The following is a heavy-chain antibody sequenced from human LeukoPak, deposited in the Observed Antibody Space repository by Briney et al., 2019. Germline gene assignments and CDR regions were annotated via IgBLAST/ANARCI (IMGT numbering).Heavy chain of an antibody. D-gene: IGHD6-13*01. Sequence: SQTLSLTCAISGDSVSSNSATWTWIRQSLSRGLEWLGRTYYRSKWYNDYALSVKSRITINPDTSKNQFSLHLNSVTPEDTAVYYCARGSHSSSWYFDYWGQGTLVTVSS. CDR2: TYYRSKWYN. V-gene: IGHV6-1*01. CDR1: GDSVSSNSAT. CDR3: ARGSHSSSWYFDY. J-gene: IGHJ4*02.